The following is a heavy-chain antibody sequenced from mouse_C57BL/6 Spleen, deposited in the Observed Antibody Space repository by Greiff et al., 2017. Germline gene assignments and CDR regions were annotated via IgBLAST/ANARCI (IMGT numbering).Heavy chain of an antibody. CDR1: GYAFSSSW. CDR3: ARSGGSPWFAY. J-gene: IGHJ3*01. V-gene: IGHV1-82*01. D-gene: IGHD4-1*01. Sequence: VQLQQSGPELVKPGASVKISCKASGYAFSSSWMNWVKQRPGKGLEWIGRLYPGDGVTNYNGKFKGKATLTADKSSSTAYMQLSSLTSEDSAVYFCARSGGSPWFAYWGQGTLVTVSA. CDR2: LYPGDGVT.